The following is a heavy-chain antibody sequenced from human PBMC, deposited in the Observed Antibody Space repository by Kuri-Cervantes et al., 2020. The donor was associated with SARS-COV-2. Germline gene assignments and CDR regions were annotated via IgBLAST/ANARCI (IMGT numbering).Heavy chain of an antibody. D-gene: IGHD2-15*01. J-gene: IGHJ1*01. Sequence: SETLSLTCTVSGASVSSGSYHWSWIRQSPGKGLEWIGYVFYSGSTKNTPSLRSRVTISIDTSKNPFFLRLTSVTPADTAVYFCARDAVGGYDLWGRGTLVTVSS. CDR3: ARDAVGGYDL. CDR1: GASVSSGSYH. V-gene: IGHV4-61*01. CDR2: VFYSGST.